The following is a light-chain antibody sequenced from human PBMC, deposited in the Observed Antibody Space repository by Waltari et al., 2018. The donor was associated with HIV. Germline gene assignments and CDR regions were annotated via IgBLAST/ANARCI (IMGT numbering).Light chain of an antibody. CDR2: GND. J-gene: IGLJ2*01. V-gene: IGLV1-40*01. CDR1: RSNIGANFD. CDR3: QSYDMNLHVRI. Sequence: QSVLTQPPSVSGAPGQRVAISCTGTRSNIGANFDVHWYQHLPGTAPKLLIYGNDNRPSGVSDRFSGSRSGTSASLAISGLQAEDEGGYYCQSYDMNLHVRIFGGVTKLTVL.